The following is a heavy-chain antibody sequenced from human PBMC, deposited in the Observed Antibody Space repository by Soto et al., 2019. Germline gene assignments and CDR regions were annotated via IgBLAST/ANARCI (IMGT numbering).Heavy chain of an antibody. J-gene: IGHJ6*02. CDR3: TRDVPNSGYDFYGMDV. CDR2: IRSKAYGGTT. CDR1: GFTFGDYA. V-gene: IGHV3-49*03. Sequence: SLRLSGTASGFTFGDYAMSWFCQAPGKGLEWVGFIRSKAYGGTTEYAASVKGRFTISRDDSKSIAYLQMNSLKTEDTAVYYCTRDVPNSGYDFYGMDVWGQGTTVTVS. D-gene: IGHD5-12*01.